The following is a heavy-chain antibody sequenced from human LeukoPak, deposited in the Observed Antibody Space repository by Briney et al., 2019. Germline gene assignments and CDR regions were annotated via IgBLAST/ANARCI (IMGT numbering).Heavy chain of an antibody. CDR3: ARGGLQWLVEGGFDY. Sequence: SQTLSLTCTVSGGSISSGGYYWSWIRQHPGKGLEWIGYIYYSGSTYYNPSLKSRVTISVDTSKNQFSLKLSSVTAADTAVYYCARGGLQWLVEGGFDYWGQGTLVTVSS. V-gene: IGHV4-31*03. CDR1: GGSISSGGYY. J-gene: IGHJ4*02. D-gene: IGHD6-19*01. CDR2: IYYSGST.